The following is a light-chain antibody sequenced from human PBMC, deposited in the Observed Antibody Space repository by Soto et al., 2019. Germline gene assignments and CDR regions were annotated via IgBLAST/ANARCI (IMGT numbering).Light chain of an antibody. V-gene: IGKV3-20*01. CDR2: GVS. J-gene: IGKJ1*01. Sequence: EIVLTQSPGTLSLSPGERATLSCRTGQSVSGNYLIWYQQKPGQPPRLLIYGVSSRATGIPDRFSGSGSGTDFTLTISRLEPEDFDVYYCQQFSAFGQGTKVELK. CDR3: QQFSA. CDR1: QSVSGNY.